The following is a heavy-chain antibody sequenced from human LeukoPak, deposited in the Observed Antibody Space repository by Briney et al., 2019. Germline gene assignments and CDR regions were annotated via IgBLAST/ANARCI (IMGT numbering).Heavy chain of an antibody. J-gene: IGHJ6*03. D-gene: IGHD2-2*01. CDR2: IRQDGSEK. CDR1: GFTFSVYW. CDR3: ARAGTTSVSYYYYYMDI. V-gene: IGHV3-7*01. Sequence: QPGGSLRLSCAASGFTFSVYWMNWVRQAPGKGLEWVANIRQDGSEKYYVDSVKGRFTVSRDNAKNSLYLQMNSLRAEDTAVYYCARAGTTSVSYYYYYMDIWAKGPRSPSP.